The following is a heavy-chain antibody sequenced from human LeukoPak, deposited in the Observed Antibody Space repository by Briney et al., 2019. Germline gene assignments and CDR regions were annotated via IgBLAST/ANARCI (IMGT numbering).Heavy chain of an antibody. Sequence: GGSLRLSCAASGFTVSSNYMSWVRQAPGNGLEWVSVIYSGGSTYYADSVKGRFTISRDNSKNTLYLQMNSLRAEDTAVYYCARSGWSPHYFDYWGQGTLVTASS. D-gene: IGHD6-19*01. J-gene: IGHJ4*02. CDR2: IYSGGST. V-gene: IGHV3-66*01. CDR1: GFTVSSNY. CDR3: ARSGWSPHYFDY.